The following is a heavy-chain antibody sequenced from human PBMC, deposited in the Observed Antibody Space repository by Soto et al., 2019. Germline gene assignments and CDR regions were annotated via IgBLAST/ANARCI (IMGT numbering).Heavy chain of an antibody. CDR3: ATEFYDSSGYHDY. J-gene: IGHJ4*02. D-gene: IGHD3-22*01. CDR1: GYSFTSYW. V-gene: IGHV5-10-1*01. CDR2: IDPSDSYT. Sequence: GESLKISCKGSGYSFTSYWIGWVRQMPGKGLEWMGRIDPSDSYTNYSPSFQGHVTISADKSISTAYLQWSSLKASDTAMYYCATEFYDSSGYHDYWGQGTLVTVSS.